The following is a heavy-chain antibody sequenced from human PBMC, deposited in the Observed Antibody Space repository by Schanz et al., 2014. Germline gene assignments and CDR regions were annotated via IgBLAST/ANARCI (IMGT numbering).Heavy chain of an antibody. D-gene: IGHD6-25*01. CDR1: GGSFSSNY. Sequence: QVQLQQWGAGLLKPSETLSLTCAVYGGSFSSNYWSWIRQPPGKGLEWIGEINQSGTTNYNPSLKRRVTMPVDPPKNQFSLKLSSVTAADTAVYYCAREPLSGYNWFDPWGQGSLVTVSS. J-gene: IGHJ5*02. CDR2: INQSGTT. V-gene: IGHV4-34*02. CDR3: AREPLSGYNWFDP.